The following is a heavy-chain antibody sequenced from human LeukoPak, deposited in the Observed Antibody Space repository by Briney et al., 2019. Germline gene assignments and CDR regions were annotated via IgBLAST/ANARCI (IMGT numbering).Heavy chain of an antibody. J-gene: IGHJ6*03. CDR2: INPNSGGT. CDR1: GYTFTGYY. CDR3: ARDRDSSSWYGFYYYYYMDV. Sequence: ASVKVSCKTSGYTFTGYYMHWVRQAPGQGLEWMGWINPNSGGTNYAQKFQGRVTMTRDTSISTAYMELSRLRSDDTAVYYCARDRDSSSWYGFYYYYYMDVWGKGTTVTVSS. D-gene: IGHD6-13*01. V-gene: IGHV1-2*02.